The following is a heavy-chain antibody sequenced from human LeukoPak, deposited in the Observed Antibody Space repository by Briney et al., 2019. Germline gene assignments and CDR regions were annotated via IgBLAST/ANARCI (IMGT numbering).Heavy chain of an antibody. Sequence: PPETLSLTCAVYGGSFSGYYWSWIRQPPGKGLEWIGEINHSGSTNYNPSLKSRVTISVDTSKNQFSLKLSSVTAADTAVYYCARDGPRPYYYGSGRYYYCWGQGTLVTVSS. CDR3: ARDGPRPYYYGSGRYYYC. D-gene: IGHD3-10*01. CDR2: INHSGST. J-gene: IGHJ4*02. CDR1: GGSFSGYY. V-gene: IGHV4-34*01.